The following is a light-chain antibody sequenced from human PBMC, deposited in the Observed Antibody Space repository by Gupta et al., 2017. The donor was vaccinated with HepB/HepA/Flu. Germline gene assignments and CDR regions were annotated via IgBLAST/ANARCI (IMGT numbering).Light chain of an antibody. CDR2: AAS. CDR1: QNIKRNS. J-gene: IGKJ1*01. V-gene: IGKV3-20*01. CDR3: QQYGNSPWT. Sequence: EIVLTQFPDDLSLSLRERATLSCRTSQNIKRNSLAWFQQKSGQAPRLLIYAASSRAAGIPDRFIGSGSGTDFTLTISRLEPEDSAVYYWQQYGNSPWTFGQGTKVEIK.